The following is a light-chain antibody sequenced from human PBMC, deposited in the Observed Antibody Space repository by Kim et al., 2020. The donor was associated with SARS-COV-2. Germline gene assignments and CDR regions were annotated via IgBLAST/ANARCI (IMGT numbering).Light chain of an antibody. CDR1: KLGDKY. J-gene: IGLJ2*01. V-gene: IGLV3-1*01. CDR3: QAWDSSLVV. Sequence: SYELTQPPSVSVSPGQTASITCSGDKLGDKYACWYQQKPGQSPVLVIYRDTKRPSGIPERFSGSNSGNTATLTISGTQAMDEADYYCQAWDSSLVV. CDR2: RDT.